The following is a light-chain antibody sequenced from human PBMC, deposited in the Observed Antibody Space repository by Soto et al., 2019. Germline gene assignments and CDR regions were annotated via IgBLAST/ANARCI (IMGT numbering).Light chain of an antibody. J-gene: IGKJ2*01. CDR2: WAS. CDR3: QQYYSPPRYT. CDR1: QNVLYSSNNKNL. V-gene: IGKV4-1*01. Sequence: DIVMTQSPEYLAVSLGERATINCKSSQNVLYSSNNKNLIAWYQQKPGQSPKLLISWASTRESGVHDRFSGSGSGRDFTLTISSLQAEDVAVYYCQQYYSPPRYTFGQGTRLEIK.